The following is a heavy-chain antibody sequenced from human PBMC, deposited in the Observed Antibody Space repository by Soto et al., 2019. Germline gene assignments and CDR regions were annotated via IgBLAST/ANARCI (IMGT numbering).Heavy chain of an antibody. D-gene: IGHD3-10*01. CDR1: GGAFSGYY. CDR2: INHSGST. V-gene: IGHV4-34*01. Sequence: SETLSLTCAVYGGAFSGYYWSWIRQPPGKGLEWIGEINHSGSTNYNPSLKSRVSISVCTSKNQFSLKLSSVTAADTAVYYCARGLPTLLWFGEWSLAFDYWGQGTLVTVSS. CDR3: ARGLPTLLWFGEWSLAFDY. J-gene: IGHJ4*02.